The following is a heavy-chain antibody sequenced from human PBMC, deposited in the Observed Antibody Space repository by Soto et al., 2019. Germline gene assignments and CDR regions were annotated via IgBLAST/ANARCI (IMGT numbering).Heavy chain of an antibody. V-gene: IGHV3-30*18. Sequence: ESGGGVVQPGQSLRLACVGSGFTFSNYGMHWVRQAPGEGLAWVAVISYDEDNIYYADSVKGRFTISRDNSKDTLYLQMNSLRPEDTAVYFCAKSGTTVTTFWYFDLWGRGTLVTVSS. D-gene: IGHD4-17*01. CDR2: ISYDEDNI. CDR3: AKSGTTVTTFWYFDL. CDR1: GFTFSNYG. J-gene: IGHJ2*01.